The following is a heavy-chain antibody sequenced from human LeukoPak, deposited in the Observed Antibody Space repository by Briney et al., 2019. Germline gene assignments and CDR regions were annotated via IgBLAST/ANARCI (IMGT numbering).Heavy chain of an antibody. Sequence: ASVKVSCKASGYTFTSYDINWVRQAAGQGLEWVGWMNPKSGNTGYAQKFQGRVTITSNTPISTAYMELSSLRSEDTAVYYCARVGSSGWSPVDYWGQGTLVTVSS. V-gene: IGHV1-8*03. CDR1: GYTFTSYD. CDR2: MNPKSGNT. CDR3: ARVGSSGWSPVDY. J-gene: IGHJ4*02. D-gene: IGHD6-19*01.